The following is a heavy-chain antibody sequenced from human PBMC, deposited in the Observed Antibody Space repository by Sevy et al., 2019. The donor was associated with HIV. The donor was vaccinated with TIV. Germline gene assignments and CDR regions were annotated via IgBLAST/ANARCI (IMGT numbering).Heavy chain of an antibody. V-gene: IGHV3-49*04. CDR1: GFTFGDYT. J-gene: IGHJ6*02. Sequence: GGSLRLSCTASGFTFGDYTVSWVRQAPGKGLEWVGFIRSKSYGGTIEYAASVKGRCTISKDTSKSIAYLQMNSLKTEDTALYFCTRVEGATDWGMDVWGQGTTVTVSS. CDR3: TRVEGATDWGMDV. D-gene: IGHD1-26*01. CDR2: IRSKSYGGTI.